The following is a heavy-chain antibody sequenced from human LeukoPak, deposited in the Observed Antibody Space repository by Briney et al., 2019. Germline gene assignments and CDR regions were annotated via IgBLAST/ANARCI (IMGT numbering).Heavy chain of an antibody. Sequence: ASVKVSCKASGYTFTSYAMHWVRQAPGQRPEWMGWINAGNANTKYSQKFQGRVTITRDTSASTGYMELSSLSSEDTAVYYCARDQPPYYDILTGHQTYYYYGMDVWGQGTTVTVSS. CDR3: ARDQPPYYDILTGHQTYYYYGMDV. D-gene: IGHD3-9*01. CDR1: GYTFTSYA. CDR2: INAGNANT. V-gene: IGHV1-3*01. J-gene: IGHJ6*02.